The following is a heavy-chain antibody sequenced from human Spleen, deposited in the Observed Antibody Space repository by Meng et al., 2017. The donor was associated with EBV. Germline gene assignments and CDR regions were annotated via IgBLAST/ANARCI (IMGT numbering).Heavy chain of an antibody. Sequence: QGQLEQYGEEVKKPGASVKVSCKISGSSLTDLSIHWVRQAPGKGLEWMGGFDSEEGEIAYAQKFQGRVTMTEDTSTDTAYMELNRLTSEDTAVYYCTTDQELGTGFYGCFDPWGQGTLVTVSS. V-gene: IGHV1-24*01. CDR3: TTDQELGTGFYGCFDP. CDR2: FDSEEGEI. J-gene: IGHJ5*02. D-gene: IGHD3-10*01. CDR1: GSSLTDLS.